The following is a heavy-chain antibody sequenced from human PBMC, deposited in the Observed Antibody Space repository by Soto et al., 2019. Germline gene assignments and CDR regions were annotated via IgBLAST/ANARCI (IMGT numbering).Heavy chain of an antibody. V-gene: IGHV1-18*01. Sequence: QVRLVQSGAEVQKPGASVKVSCKASGYTFTSYGISWVRQAPGQGLEWMGWISAYNGHTNYAQKLQVRVTITPDTATNTAYMELKSLTSADTAVYYCARGSGYGNNWFDPGGQGTLVTVSS. CDR2: ISAYNGHT. D-gene: IGHD5-12*01. J-gene: IGHJ5*02. CDR1: GYTFTSYG. CDR3: ARGSGYGNNWFDP.